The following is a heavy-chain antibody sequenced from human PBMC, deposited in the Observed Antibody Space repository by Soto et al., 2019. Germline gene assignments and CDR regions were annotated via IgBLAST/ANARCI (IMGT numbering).Heavy chain of an antibody. V-gene: IGHV3-23*01. CDR3: ANAEHPRRSIGFDY. CDR2: ISATGGST. CDR1: GFTFASYV. J-gene: IGHJ4*02. Sequence: GGSLRLSCAGSGFTFASYVMTWVRQAPGKGLEWVSSISATGGSTYYAGSVKGRFTISRDNSKNTLFLQMNSLRAEDTAIYYCANAEHPRRSIGFDYWGQGTLVTVSS. D-gene: IGHD3-16*02.